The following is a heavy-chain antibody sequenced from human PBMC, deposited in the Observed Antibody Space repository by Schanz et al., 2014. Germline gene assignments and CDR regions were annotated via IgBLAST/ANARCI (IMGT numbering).Heavy chain of an antibody. CDR3: ARTTNPFNFDSWPYLDY. Sequence: QVQLVESGGGVVQPGRSLRLSCAASGFTFNSYGMHWVRQAPGKGLEWVAFIWYDGSKYYADSVKGRFTISRDNSKNTLYVQMNSLRAEDTAVYYCARTTNPFNFDSWPYLDYWGQGTLVTVSS. CDR1: GFTFNSYG. J-gene: IGHJ4*02. V-gene: IGHV3-33*01. D-gene: IGHD3-9*01. CDR2: IWYDGSK.